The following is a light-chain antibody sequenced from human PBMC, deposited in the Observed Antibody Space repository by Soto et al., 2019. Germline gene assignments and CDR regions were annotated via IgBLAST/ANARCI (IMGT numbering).Light chain of an antibody. V-gene: IGKV3-20*01. CDR1: QSVSSSY. J-gene: IGKJ2*01. CDR3: QQYGSSPPYT. Sequence: EIVLTQSPGTLSLSPGERATLSCRASQSVSSSYLAWYQQKPGQAPRLLIYGASSRATGIPDRFSGSGSGTDFTLTISRLEPEDFAVYYCQQYGSSPPYTFGQGTNVEIK. CDR2: GAS.